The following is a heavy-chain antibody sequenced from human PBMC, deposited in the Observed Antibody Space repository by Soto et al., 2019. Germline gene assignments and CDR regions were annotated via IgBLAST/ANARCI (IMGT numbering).Heavy chain of an antibody. J-gene: IGHJ4*02. Sequence: EVQLVESGGGLVQPGMSLRLSCAASGFTFDDFAMHWVRQAPGKGLEWVSGISWNGGRIGYADSVKGRFTISRDNAKNSLYLHMNSVTTEDTVFYYCAQDRNSGFFLYHFESWGQGTLVTVSS. CDR2: ISWNGGRI. D-gene: IGHD6-19*01. CDR3: AQDRNSGFFLYHFES. CDR1: GFTFDDFA. V-gene: IGHV3-9*01.